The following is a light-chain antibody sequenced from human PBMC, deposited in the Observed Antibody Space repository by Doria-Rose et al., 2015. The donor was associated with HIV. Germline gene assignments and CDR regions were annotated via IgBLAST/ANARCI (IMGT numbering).Light chain of an antibody. Sequence: TQSPGTLSLSPGERATLSCRASQSFSSTYLAWYQQKPGQAPSLLVYDGSTRATGIPDRFSARGSGTAFTLTINRLEPEDFALYYCHQYGTAWTFGQGTKVEV. V-gene: IGKV3-20*01. J-gene: IGKJ1*01. CDR3: HQYGTAWT. CDR2: DGS. CDR1: QSFSSTY.